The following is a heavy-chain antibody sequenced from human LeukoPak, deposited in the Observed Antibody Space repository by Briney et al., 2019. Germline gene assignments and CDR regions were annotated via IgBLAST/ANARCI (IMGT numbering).Heavy chain of an antibody. CDR2: FDPEDGET. J-gene: IGHJ4*02. D-gene: IGHD3-9*01. CDR1: GYTFTSYY. V-gene: IGHV1-24*01. Sequence: ASVKVSCKASGYTFTSYYMHWVRQAPGKGLEWMGGFDPEDGETIYAQKFQGRVTMTEDTSTDTAYMELSSLRSEDTAVYYCATVVIYYDILTGPYIPFDYWGQGTLVTVSS. CDR3: ATVVIYYDILTGPYIPFDY.